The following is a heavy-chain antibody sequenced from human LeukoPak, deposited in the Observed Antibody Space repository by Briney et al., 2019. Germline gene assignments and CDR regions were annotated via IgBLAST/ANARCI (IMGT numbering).Heavy chain of an antibody. CDR3: ARDGRGYSYGPLLGPHHFDY. Sequence: GGSLRLSCAASGFTFSSYAMSWVRQAPGKGLEWVSAISGSGGSTYYADSVKGRFTISRDNSKNTLYLQMNSLRSEDTAVYYCARDGRGYSYGPLLGPHHFDYWGQGTLVTVSS. V-gene: IGHV3-23*01. D-gene: IGHD5-18*01. J-gene: IGHJ4*02. CDR1: GFTFSSYA. CDR2: ISGSGGST.